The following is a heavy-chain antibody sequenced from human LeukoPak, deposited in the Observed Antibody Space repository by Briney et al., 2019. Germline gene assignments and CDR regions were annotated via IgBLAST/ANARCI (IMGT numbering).Heavy chain of an antibody. D-gene: IGHD6-13*01. CDR2: ISGSGGST. J-gene: IGHJ4*02. CDR3: AKGSPYSSSWYVWDY. Sequence: GGSLRLSCAASGFTFSSYAKSWVRQAPGKGLEWVSAISGSGGSTYYADSVKGRFTISRDNSKNTLYLQMNSLRAEDTAVYYCAKGSPYSSSWYVWDYWGQGTLVTVSS. CDR1: GFTFSSYA. V-gene: IGHV3-23*01.